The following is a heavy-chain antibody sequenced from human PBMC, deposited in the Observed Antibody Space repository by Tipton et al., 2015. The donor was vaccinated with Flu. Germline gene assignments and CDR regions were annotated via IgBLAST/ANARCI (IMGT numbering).Heavy chain of an antibody. D-gene: IGHD3-10*01. CDR2: IYPSGGGT. J-gene: IGHJ4*02. CDR3: ARDRGFGAYTFDY. V-gene: IGHV1-46*01. CDR1: GYTFTNYN. Sequence: QLVQSGAEVKKPGVSVRISCTASGYTFTNYNMHWVRQAPGQGPEWMGIIYPSGGGTTYAQRFQGRVTLTRDKSTSTVYMELSSLRSADTAFYYCARDRGFGAYTFDYWGQGTLVTVAS.